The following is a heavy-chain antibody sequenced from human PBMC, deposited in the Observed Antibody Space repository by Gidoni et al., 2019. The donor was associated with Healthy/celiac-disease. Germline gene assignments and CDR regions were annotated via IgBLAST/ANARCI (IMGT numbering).Heavy chain of an antibody. Sequence: KAYGGTTEYAASVKGRFTISRDDSKSIAYLQMNSLKTEDTAVYYCTRAEGDDYGDRYYFDYWGQGTLVTVSS. CDR3: TRAEGDDYGDRYYFDY. D-gene: IGHD4-17*01. V-gene: IGHV3-49*02. CDR2: KAYGGTT. J-gene: IGHJ4*02.